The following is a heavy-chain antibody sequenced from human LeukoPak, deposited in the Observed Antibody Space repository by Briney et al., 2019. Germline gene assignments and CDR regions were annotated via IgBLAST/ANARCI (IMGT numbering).Heavy chain of an antibody. CDR3: ARSYYDSSGYYAPVDY. CDR2: IYYSGST. V-gene: IGHV4-59*01. CDR1: GGSISSYY. J-gene: IGHJ4*02. Sequence: SETLSLTCTVSGGSISSYYWSWIRQPPGKGLEWIGYIYYSGSTNYNPSLKSRVTISVDTSKNQFSLKLSSVTAADTAVYYCARSYYDSSGYYAPVDYWGQGALVTVSS. D-gene: IGHD3-22*01.